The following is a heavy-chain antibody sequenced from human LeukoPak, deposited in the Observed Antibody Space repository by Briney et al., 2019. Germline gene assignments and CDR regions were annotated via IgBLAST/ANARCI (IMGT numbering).Heavy chain of an antibody. CDR3: ARGDCHPAAGPADL. CDR2: MHSSGGP. J-gene: IGHJ6*04. D-gene: IGHD6-13*01. Sequence: TQTLSLTFTVAGASINTYYCSSIRQTARQRRERLGRMHSSGGPNYNPSLRGRITMSVDPSKHQFSLRLTSVSAADTAIYYCARGDCHPAAGPADLWGKGTTVIVSS. V-gene: IGHV4-4*07. CDR1: GASINTYY.